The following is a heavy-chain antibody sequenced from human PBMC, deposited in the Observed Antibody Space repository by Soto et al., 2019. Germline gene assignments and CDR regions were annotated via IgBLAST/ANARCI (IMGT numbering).Heavy chain of an antibody. V-gene: IGHV3-23*01. D-gene: IGHD3-22*01. J-gene: IGHJ4*02. Sequence: EVQLLESGGGLVQPGGSLRLSCAASGFSFSSYAMSWVRQAPGKGLEWVSAISGSGGSTYYADSVKGRFTISRDNSKNTLYLQMNSLRAEDTAVYYCAKGRVPMIVVVLIDFDYRGQGTLVTVSS. CDR1: GFSFSSYA. CDR3: AKGRVPMIVVVLIDFDY. CDR2: ISGSGGST.